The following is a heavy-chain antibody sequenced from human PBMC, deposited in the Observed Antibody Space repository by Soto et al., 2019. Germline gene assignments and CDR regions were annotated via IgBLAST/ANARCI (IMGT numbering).Heavy chain of an antibody. V-gene: IGHV1-18*04. D-gene: IGHD2-2*01. Sequence: ASVKVSCKASGYIFTSYGISWVRQAPGQGLEWMGWISGYNGNTNYAQKVQGRVIMTTDTSTNTAYMELRSLTSDDTAVYYCARGPRYCSSTTCFAGVNWFDPWGQGTPVTVSS. CDR3: ARGPRYCSSTTCFAGVNWFDP. CDR1: GYIFTSYG. CDR2: ISGYNGNT. J-gene: IGHJ5*02.